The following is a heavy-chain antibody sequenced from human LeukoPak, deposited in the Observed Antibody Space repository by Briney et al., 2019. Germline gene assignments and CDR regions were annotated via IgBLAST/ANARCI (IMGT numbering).Heavy chain of an antibody. Sequence: GGSLRLSCAASGFIFSNAWMSWVRQAPGKGLEWVGRIKSKTDGGATDYAAPVKGRFTMSRDDSKDTLYLQLNSLKTEDTAVYYCTTGGWKLQVGYWGQGTLVTVSS. CDR3: TTGGWKLQVGY. CDR2: IKSKTDGGAT. J-gene: IGHJ4*02. V-gene: IGHV3-15*01. CDR1: GFIFSNAW. D-gene: IGHD4-23*01.